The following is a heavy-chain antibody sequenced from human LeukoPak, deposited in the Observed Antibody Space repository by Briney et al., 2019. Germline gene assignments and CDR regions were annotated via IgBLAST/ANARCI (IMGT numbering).Heavy chain of an antibody. Sequence: GGSLRLSCAASGFTFSSYWMHWVRQAPGKWLLWVSRINTDGSSTNFADSVRGRFTISRDNAKNTLYLQMNNLRAEDTAVYYCTRDLSGTYYGRFDYWGQGNLVTVSS. CDR2: INTDGSST. V-gene: IGHV3-74*01. D-gene: IGHD1-26*01. J-gene: IGHJ4*02. CDR3: TRDLSGTYYGRFDY. CDR1: GFTFSSYW.